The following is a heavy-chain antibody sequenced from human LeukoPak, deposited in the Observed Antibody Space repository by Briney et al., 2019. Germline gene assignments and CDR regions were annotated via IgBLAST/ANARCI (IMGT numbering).Heavy chain of an antibody. CDR1: GYTFTSYG. J-gene: IGHJ5*02. V-gene: IGHV1-18*01. CDR2: ISAYNGNT. Sequence: ASVKVSCKASGYTFTSYGISWARQAPGQGLEWMGWISAYNGNTNYAQKLQGRVTMTTDTSTSTAYMELRSLRSDDTAVYYCASIGCSSTSCQNNWFDPWGQGTLVTVSS. D-gene: IGHD2-2*01. CDR3: ASIGCSSTSCQNNWFDP.